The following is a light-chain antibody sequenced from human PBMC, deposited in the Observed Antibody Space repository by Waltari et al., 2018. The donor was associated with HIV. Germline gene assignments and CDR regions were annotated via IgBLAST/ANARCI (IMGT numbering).Light chain of an antibody. CDR3: QSYDRISWV. J-gene: IGLJ3*02. CDR2: GSG. V-gene: IGLV1-40*01. CDR1: SSNIGAGYD. Sequence: QSVLTQPPSVSGAPGQRVTISCTGSSSNIGAGYDVHWYQQLPGTAPKLLIYGSGDRALGVPDRLSGSKSGTSASLVITGRQAEDEADYCCQSYDRISWVFGAGTKLTVL.